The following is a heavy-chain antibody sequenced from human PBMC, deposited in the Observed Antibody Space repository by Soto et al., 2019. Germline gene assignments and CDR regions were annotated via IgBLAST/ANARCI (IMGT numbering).Heavy chain of an antibody. CDR2: IYPGDSDT. Sequence: GESLKISCKGSGYSFTSYWIGWVRQMPGKGLEWMGIIYPGDSDTRYSPSFQGQVTISADKSISTAYLQWSSLKASDTAMYCCARGIRTTVTSNYFDYWGQGTLVTVSS. D-gene: IGHD4-4*01. J-gene: IGHJ4*02. V-gene: IGHV5-51*01. CDR1: GYSFTSYW. CDR3: ARGIRTTVTSNYFDY.